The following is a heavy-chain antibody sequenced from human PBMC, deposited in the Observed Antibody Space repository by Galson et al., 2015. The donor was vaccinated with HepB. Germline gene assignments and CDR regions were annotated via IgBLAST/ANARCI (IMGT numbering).Heavy chain of an antibody. V-gene: IGHV1-18*01. Sequence: SVKVSCKASGYTFPNYGISWVRQAPGQGLEWMGWISAYNGKTNYAQRLQGRVTMTTDTSTNTVHMELRSLRSDDTAVYYCARDTSYGDSSLFYWGQGTLVAVSS. CDR1: GYTFPNYG. J-gene: IGHJ4*02. CDR2: ISAYNGKT. CDR3: ARDTSYGDSSLFY. D-gene: IGHD4-17*01.